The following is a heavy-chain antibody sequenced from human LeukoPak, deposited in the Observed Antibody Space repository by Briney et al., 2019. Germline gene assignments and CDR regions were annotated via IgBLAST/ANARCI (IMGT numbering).Heavy chain of an antibody. D-gene: IGHD5-18*01. J-gene: IGHJ4*02. CDR2: IYGSGGS. Sequence: SETLSPTCNVSGDSFSNYYWSWIRQPAGRGLEWIGRIYGSGGSNYNPSLKSRVSISVDKSKNRFSLNLTSVTAADTAVYYCAREAETYSSGFYYDQWGRGTLVTVSS. V-gene: IGHV4-4*07. CDR1: GDSFSNYY. CDR3: AREAETYSSGFYYDQ.